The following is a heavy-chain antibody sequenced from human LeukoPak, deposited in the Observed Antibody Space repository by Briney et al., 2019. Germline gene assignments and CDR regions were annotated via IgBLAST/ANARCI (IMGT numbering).Heavy chain of an antibody. CDR1: GFTFSSYG. J-gene: IGHJ4*02. CDR2: ISYDGSNK. CDR3: AKDGGSSWDLDY. V-gene: IGHV3-30*18. Sequence: GRSLRLSCAASGFTFSSYGMHWVRQAPGKGLEWVAVISYDGSNKYYADSVKGRFTISRDNSKNTLYLQMNSLRAEDTAVYYCAKDGGSSWDLDYWGQGTLVTVSA. D-gene: IGHD6-13*01.